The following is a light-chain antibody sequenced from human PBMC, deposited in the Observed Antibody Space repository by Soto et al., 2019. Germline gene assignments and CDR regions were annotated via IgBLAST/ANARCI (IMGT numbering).Light chain of an antibody. Sequence: QSALTQPASVSGSPGQSITICCTGTSSDVGDNNYVSWYQQHPGKAPKLMIYDVTHRPSGISNRSSGSKSGNTASLTISGLQAEDEADYYCSSYTSSSTLYVFGTGTKLTVL. CDR2: DVT. CDR1: SSDVGDNNY. J-gene: IGLJ1*01. V-gene: IGLV2-14*01. CDR3: SSYTSSSTLYV.